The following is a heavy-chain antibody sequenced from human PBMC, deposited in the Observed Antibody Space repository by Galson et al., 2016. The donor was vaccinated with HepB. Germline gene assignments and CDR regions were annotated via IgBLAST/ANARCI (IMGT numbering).Heavy chain of an antibody. D-gene: IGHD1-1*01. CDR3: AKERLVRRIFDH. Sequence: SLRLSCAASGFVFSNFGLSWVRQAPGKGLEWVASISTRRTPYSPDPVQGRFTISRDNSNNTLYLQMNGLRAEDTAVYYCAKERLVRRIFDHWGQGTLLTVSS. J-gene: IGHJ4*02. V-gene: IGHV3-23*01. CDR2: ISTRRTP. CDR1: GFVFSNFG.